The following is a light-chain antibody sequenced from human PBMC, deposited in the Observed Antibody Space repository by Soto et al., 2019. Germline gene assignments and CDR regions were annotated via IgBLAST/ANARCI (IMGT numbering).Light chain of an antibody. V-gene: IGKV2-28*01. J-gene: IGKJ1*01. CDR2: LGS. Sequence: DTVMTQSPLSLPVTPGEPASISCWSSQSLLHTDGYNYLDWYLQKPGQSPQLLIYLGSYRASGVPDRFSGSGSRTDFTLKISRVEAEDVGVYYCMQALQTPPTFGQGTKLKI. CDR1: QSLLHTDGYNY. CDR3: MQALQTPPT.